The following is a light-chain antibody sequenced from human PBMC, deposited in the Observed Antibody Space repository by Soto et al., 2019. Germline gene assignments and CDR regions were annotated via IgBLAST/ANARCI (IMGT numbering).Light chain of an antibody. J-gene: IGLJ2*01. V-gene: IGLV1-40*01. CDR1: SSNIGAGYD. CDR2: VNS. Sequence: QSVLTQPPSVSGAPGQRVTISCTGSSSNIGAGYDVHWYQQLPGTAPNLLIYVNSKRPSGVPDRFSGSKSGTSASLATTGLQAEDDADYYCQSYDSSLSAVVFGGGTKLTVL. CDR3: QSYDSSLSAVV.